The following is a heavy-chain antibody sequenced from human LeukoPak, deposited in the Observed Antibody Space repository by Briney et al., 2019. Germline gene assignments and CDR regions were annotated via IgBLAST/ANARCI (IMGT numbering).Heavy chain of an antibody. Sequence: ASVKVSCKASGIAFTDYWIHWVRQAPGQGPEWMGCMNAKSGDTNYIENFQGRVTMTRDTSIRTAYMELGGLRFGDTAVYYCAAERRGNYRLDYWGQGALVTVSS. D-gene: IGHD3-16*02. CDR1: GIAFTDYW. CDR2: MNAKSGDT. V-gene: IGHV1-2*02. CDR3: AAERRGNYRLDY. J-gene: IGHJ4*02.